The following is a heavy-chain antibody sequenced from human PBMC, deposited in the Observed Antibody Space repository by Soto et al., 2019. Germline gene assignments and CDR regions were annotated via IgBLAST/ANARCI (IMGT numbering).Heavy chain of an antibody. V-gene: IGHV4-39*01. CDR3: ALSSVWIQLGFDY. D-gene: IGHD5-18*01. CDR1: GGSISSSSYY. CDR2: IYYSGST. J-gene: IGHJ4*02. Sequence: SETLSLTCTVSGGSISSSSYYWGWIRQPPGKGLEWIGSIYYSGSTYYNPSLKSRVTISVDTSKNQFSLKLSSVTAADTAVYYCALSSVWIQLGFDYWGQGTLVTVSS.